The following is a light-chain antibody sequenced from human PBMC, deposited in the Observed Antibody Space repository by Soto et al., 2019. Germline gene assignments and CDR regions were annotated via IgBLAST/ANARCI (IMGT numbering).Light chain of an antibody. CDR1: QSISSW. Sequence: DIQMTQSPSTLSASVGARVPITCRASQSISSWLAWYQQKPGKAPNLLIYDASSLESGVPSRFSGSGSGTEFTLTINSLQPDDFATYYCQQYETFSGTFGPGTKVDIK. CDR2: DAS. CDR3: QQYETFSGT. V-gene: IGKV1-5*01. J-gene: IGKJ1*01.